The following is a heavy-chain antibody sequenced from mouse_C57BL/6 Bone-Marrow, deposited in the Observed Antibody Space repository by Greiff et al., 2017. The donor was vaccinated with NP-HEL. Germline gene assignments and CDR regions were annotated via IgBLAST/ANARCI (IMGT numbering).Heavy chain of an antibody. Sequence: VKLVESGPELVKPGASVKISCKASGYTFTDYYINWVKQRPGQGLEWIGWIFPGSGSTYYNEKFKGKATLTVDKSSSTAYMLLSSLTSEDSAVYFCARRDGSSYHWYFDVWGTGTTVTVSS. CDR1: GYTFTDYY. CDR3: ARRDGSSYHWYFDV. D-gene: IGHD1-1*01. CDR2: IFPGSGST. J-gene: IGHJ1*03. V-gene: IGHV1-75*01.